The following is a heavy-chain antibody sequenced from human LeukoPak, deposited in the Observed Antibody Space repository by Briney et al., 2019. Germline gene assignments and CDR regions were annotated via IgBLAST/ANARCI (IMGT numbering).Heavy chain of an antibody. CDR2: IYPGDSDT. J-gene: IGHJ4*02. Sequence: GESPKISCKGSGYSFTTYWIGWVRQMPGKGLEWIGIIYPGDSDTRYSPSFQGQVTISADKSISTAYLQWSSLKASDTAMYYCARLVEQLAPFDYWGQGTLVTVSS. CDR1: GYSFTTYW. D-gene: IGHD6-6*01. CDR3: ARLVEQLAPFDY. V-gene: IGHV5-51*01.